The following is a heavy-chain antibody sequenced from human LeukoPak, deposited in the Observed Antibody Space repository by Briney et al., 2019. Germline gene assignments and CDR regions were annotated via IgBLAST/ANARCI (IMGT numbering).Heavy chain of an antibody. CDR2: INPNTGGT. Sequence: ASLKVSCKTSGYTFTGYYMHWVRQAPGQGLEWMGWINPNTGGTNYAQKFQGRVTMTSDTSISTAYMELSSLRSDDTAGYYCARAPMIVVVFPPRLDFWGQGTLVTVSS. CDR1: GYTFTGYY. J-gene: IGHJ4*02. D-gene: IGHD3-22*01. CDR3: ARAPMIVVVFPPRLDF. V-gene: IGHV1-2*02.